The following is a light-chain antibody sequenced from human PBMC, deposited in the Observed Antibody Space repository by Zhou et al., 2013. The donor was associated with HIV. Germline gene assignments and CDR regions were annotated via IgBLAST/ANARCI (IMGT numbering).Light chain of an antibody. CDR3: QQYNGYSLT. Sequence: DIQMTQSPSTLSASVGDRVTITCRASQSIGTWLAWYQKKPGKAPKLLIYRASSLESGVPSRFSGSGSGTEFTLTINNLQPDDFATYYCQQYNGYSLTFGGGTKVETK. CDR1: QSIGTW. CDR2: RAS. V-gene: IGKV1-5*03. J-gene: IGKJ4*01.